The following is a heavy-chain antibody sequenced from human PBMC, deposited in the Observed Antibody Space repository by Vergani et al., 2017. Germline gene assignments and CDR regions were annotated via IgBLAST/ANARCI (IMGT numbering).Heavy chain of an antibody. CDR3: ARVTMVRGVIIG. J-gene: IGHJ4*02. CDR2: IYYSGST. V-gene: IGHV4-39*01. CDR1: GGSISSSSYY. Sequence: QLQLQESGPGLVKPSETLSLTCTVSGGSISSSSYYWGWIRQPPGKGLEWIGSIYYSGSTYYNPSLKSRVTISVDTSKNQFSLKLSSVTAADTAVYYCARVTMVRGVIIGCGQGTLVTVSS. D-gene: IGHD3-10*01.